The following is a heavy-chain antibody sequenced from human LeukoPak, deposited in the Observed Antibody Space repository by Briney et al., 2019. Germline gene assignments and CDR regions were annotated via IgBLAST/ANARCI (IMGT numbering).Heavy chain of an antibody. J-gene: IGHJ4*02. V-gene: IGHV3-11*04. CDR2: ISSSGSTI. Sequence: GGSLRLSCAASGFAFSEYYMSWIRQAPGKGLEWVAYISSSGSTIYYADSVKGRFTISRDNDKNSLVLQMNSLRVEDTAVYYCARDWRASPRNDYWGQGTLVTVS. CDR1: GFAFSEYY. CDR3: ARDWRASPRNDY.